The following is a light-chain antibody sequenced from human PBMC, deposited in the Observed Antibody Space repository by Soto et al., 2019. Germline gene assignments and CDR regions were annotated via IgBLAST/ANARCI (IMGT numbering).Light chain of an antibody. J-gene: IGLJ1*01. V-gene: IGLV1-51*01. CDR1: SSNIGGNS. Sequence: QSVLTQPPSVSAAPGQKVTISCSGSSSNIGGNSVSWYQQLPGTAPKLLIYDDNKRPSGIPDRFSGSKSGTSATLGIKGFQNRDEADYYCGSWDSSLSAYVSGTGTKVTVL. CDR3: GSWDSSLSAYV. CDR2: DDN.